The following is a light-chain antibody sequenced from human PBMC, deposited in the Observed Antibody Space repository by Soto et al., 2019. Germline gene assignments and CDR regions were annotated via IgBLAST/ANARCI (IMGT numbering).Light chain of an antibody. V-gene: IGKV1-17*03. Sequence: DLQMTQSPSDMSASVGDRVTITCRASQDISNFLVWFQQRPGKVPKRMMYSANRLESGVPSRFSGSGSVTEFTLTISSLHPEYFATYYCLQHKSYPRTVGQGTKVEIK. CDR3: LQHKSYPRT. CDR1: QDISNF. CDR2: SAN. J-gene: IGKJ1*01.